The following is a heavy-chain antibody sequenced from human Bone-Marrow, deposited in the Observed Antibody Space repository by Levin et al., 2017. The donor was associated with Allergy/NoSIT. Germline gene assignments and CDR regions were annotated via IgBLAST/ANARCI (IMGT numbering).Heavy chain of an antibody. CDR1: GFTFSSYS. CDR3: ARVGLRLGELSLVHYYCYGMDV. CDR2: ISSSSSYI. V-gene: IGHV3-21*01. Sequence: GESLKISCAASGFTFSSYSMNWVRQAPGKGLEWVSSISSSSSYIYYADSVKGRFTISRDNAKNSLYLQMNSLRAEDTAVYYCARVGLRLGELSLVHYYCYGMDVWGQGTTVTVSS. J-gene: IGHJ6*02. D-gene: IGHD3-16*02.